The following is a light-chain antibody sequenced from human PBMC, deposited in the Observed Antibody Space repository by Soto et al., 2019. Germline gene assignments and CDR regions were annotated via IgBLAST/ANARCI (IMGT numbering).Light chain of an antibody. Sequence: EIVMTQSPATLSVSPGERATLSCRASQSIRNNLAWYQQRPGQTPTLLIYDASNRATGIPARFSGSGSGTDFTLTISSLEPEDFAVYYCQQRSNWPPWTFGQGTKVDIK. CDR2: DAS. CDR3: QQRSNWPPWT. J-gene: IGKJ1*01. V-gene: IGKV3-11*01. CDR1: QSIRNN.